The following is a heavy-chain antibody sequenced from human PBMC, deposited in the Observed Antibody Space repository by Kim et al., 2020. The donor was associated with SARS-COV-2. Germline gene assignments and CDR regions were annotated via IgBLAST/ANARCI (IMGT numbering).Heavy chain of an antibody. V-gene: IGHV3-74*01. CDR3: VRYYSYAYDY. Sequence: GGSLRLSCAASGFTFRNHWMHWVRQAPGKGLVWVSHINSDGTNTRYADSVKGRFTISRDNAKNTLYLQVNSLRAEDTAVYYCVRYYSYAYDYWGQGILVTVSS. D-gene: IGHD5-18*01. CDR2: INSDGTNT. CDR1: GFTFRNHW. J-gene: IGHJ4*02.